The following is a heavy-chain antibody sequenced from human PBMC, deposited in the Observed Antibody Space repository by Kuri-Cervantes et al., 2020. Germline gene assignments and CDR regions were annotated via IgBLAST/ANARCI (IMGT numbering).Heavy chain of an antibody. D-gene: IGHD3-22*01. Sequence: SETLSLTCAVSGGSISTNNWWSWVRQSPGKGLEWIGEISHSGSTNYNPYLKSRVTMSIDKSKNQFSLKLSSVTAADTAIFYCAREARNYYDSATLGAYDIWGQGTMVTVSS. V-gene: IGHV4-4*02. J-gene: IGHJ3*02. CDR1: GGSISTNNW. CDR2: ISHSGST. CDR3: AREARNYYDSATLGAYDI.